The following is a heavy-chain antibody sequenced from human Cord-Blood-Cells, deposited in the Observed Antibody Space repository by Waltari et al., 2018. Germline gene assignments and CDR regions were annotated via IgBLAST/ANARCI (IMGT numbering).Heavy chain of an antibody. J-gene: IGHJ4*02. D-gene: IGHD6-13*01. Sequence: QVQLVQSGAEVKKPGSSVKVSCKASGGTFSSYAISWVRQAPGQGLEWMGRIIPVLGIANYAQKFQGRVTITADKSTSTAYKELSSLRSEDTAVYYCARGGIAAAAHPDYWGQGALVTVSA. V-gene: IGHV1-69*09. CDR1: GGTFSSYA. CDR3: ARGGIAAAAHPDY. CDR2: IIPVLGIA.